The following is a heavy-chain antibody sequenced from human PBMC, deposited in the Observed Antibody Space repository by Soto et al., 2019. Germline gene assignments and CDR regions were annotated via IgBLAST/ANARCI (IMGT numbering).Heavy chain of an antibody. J-gene: IGHJ4*01. D-gene: IGHD4-17*01. CDR1: GYTFTTYG. CDR2: ISAYSGNT. Sequence: QVQLVQSGAEVKKPGASVKVSCKASGYTFTTYGITWVRQAPGQGLEWMGWISAYSGNTNYAQKLQGRLTVTTDTSTNTAYMDLRSLRSDYTAVYYCARVVKAGDYGDYGRYYFDYWGHGTLVTVSS. CDR3: ARVVKAGDYGDYGRYYFDY. V-gene: IGHV1-18*04.